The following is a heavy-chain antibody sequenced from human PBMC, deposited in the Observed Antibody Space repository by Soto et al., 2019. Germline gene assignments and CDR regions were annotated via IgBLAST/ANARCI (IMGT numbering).Heavy chain of an antibody. J-gene: IGHJ6*02. CDR3: ARDLSDHYYYYGMDV. V-gene: IGHV3-21*01. D-gene: IGHD1-26*01. CDR1: GFTFSSYS. Sequence: FLRLSCAASGFTFSSYSMNWVRQAPGKGLEWVSSISSSSSYIYYADSVKGRFTISRDNAKNSLYLQMNSLRAEDTAVYYCARDLSDHYYYYGMDVWGQGTTVTVSS. CDR2: ISSSSSYI.